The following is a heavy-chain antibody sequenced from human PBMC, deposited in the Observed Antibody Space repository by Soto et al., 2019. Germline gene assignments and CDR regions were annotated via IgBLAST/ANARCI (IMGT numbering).Heavy chain of an antibody. CDR3: ARDRHGSSTSCPEGCWFDP. V-gene: IGHV1-46*01. D-gene: IGHD2-2*01. CDR2: INPSGGST. CDR1: GYTFTSYY. Sequence: ASVKVSCKASGYTFTSYYMHWVRQAPGQGLEWMGIINPSGGSTSYAQKFQGRVTMTRDTSTSTVYMELSSLRSEDTAVYYCARDRHGSSTSCPEGCWFDPWGQGTLVTASS. J-gene: IGHJ5*02.